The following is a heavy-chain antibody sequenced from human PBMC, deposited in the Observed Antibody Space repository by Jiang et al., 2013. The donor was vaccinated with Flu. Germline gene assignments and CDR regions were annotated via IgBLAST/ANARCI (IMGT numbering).Heavy chain of an antibody. CDR1: GFTFRSYW. J-gene: IGHJ4*02. Sequence: VQLVESGGGLVQPGGSLRLSCAASGFTFRSYWMNWVRQAPGRGLEWVGNINQDGTRTYYMDSMKGRFTISRDNANNSLYLQVNSLRAEDTAMYYCARGYDWSFDSWGQGTVV. CDR2: INQDGTRT. CDR3: ARGYDWSFDS. V-gene: IGHV3-7*01. D-gene: IGHD1-20*01.